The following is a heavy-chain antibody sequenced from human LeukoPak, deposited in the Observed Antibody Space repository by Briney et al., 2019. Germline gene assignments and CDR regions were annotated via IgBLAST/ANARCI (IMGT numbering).Heavy chain of an antibody. V-gene: IGHV3-21*01. CDR1: GFTFSSYS. CDR3: ARENYYDSSGLDY. J-gene: IGHJ4*02. CDR2: ISSSSSYI. Sequence: KPGGSLRLSCAASGFTFSSYSMNWVRQAPGKGLEWVSSISSSSSYIYYADSVKGRFTISRDNAKNSLYLQMNSLRAEDTAVYYCARENYYDSSGLDYWGQGTLVTVSS. D-gene: IGHD3-22*01.